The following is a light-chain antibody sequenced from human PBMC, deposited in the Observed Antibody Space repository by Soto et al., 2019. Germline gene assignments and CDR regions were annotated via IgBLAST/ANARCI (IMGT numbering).Light chain of an antibody. CDR3: QQFSSYPLT. CDR1: QTVPSR. V-gene: IGKV3-15*01. Sequence: EIVMTQSPATLSVSPGEGVTLSCRASQTVPSRIAWYQQKPGQAPRLLIYGASTRAPGFPARFSGGGSGTDFTLTISRLEPEDFAVYYCQQFSSYPLTFGGGTKVDIK. J-gene: IGKJ4*01. CDR2: GAS.